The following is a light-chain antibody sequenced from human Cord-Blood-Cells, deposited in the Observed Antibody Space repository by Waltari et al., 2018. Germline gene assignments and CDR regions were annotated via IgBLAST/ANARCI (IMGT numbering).Light chain of an antibody. Sequence: ETMMTQSPATLSVSPGERATLYCRASQSVSSNLAWYQQKPGQAPRLLIYGASTRATGIPARFSGSGSGTEFTLTISSLQSEDFAVYYCQQYNNWPPYSFGQGTKLEIK. CDR1: QSVSSN. CDR3: QQYNNWPPYS. V-gene: IGKV3-15*01. J-gene: IGKJ2*03. CDR2: GAS.